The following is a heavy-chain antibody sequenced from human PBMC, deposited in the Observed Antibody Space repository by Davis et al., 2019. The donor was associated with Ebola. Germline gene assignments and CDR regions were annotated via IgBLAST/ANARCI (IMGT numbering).Heavy chain of an antibody. D-gene: IGHD6-19*01. CDR2: ISSSSSYT. J-gene: IGHJ4*02. V-gene: IGHV3-11*06. CDR1: GFTFSDYY. CDR3: AKGDGRAVAWLDY. Sequence: PGGSLRLSCAASGFTFSDYYMSWIRQAPGKGLEWVSYISSSSSYTNYADSVKGRFTISRGNAKNTLYLQMNSLRAEDTAVYYCAKGDGRAVAWLDYWGQGTLVTVSS.